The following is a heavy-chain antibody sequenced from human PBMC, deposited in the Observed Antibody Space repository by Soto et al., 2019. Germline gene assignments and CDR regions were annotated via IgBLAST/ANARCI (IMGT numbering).Heavy chain of an antibody. J-gene: IGHJ6*04. CDR1: GFTFSSYA. V-gene: IGHV3-30-3*01. Sequence: QVQLVESGGGVVQPGRSLRLSCAASGFTFSSYAMHWVRQAPGKGLEWVAVISYDGSNKYYADSVKGRFTISRDNSKKTLYLQMNNLRAEDTAVYYCARDLLRFLEWLSSEIVAASYCDGMDVWGKVTTVTVSS. D-gene: IGHD3-3*01. CDR3: ARDLLRFLEWLSSEIVAASYCDGMDV. CDR2: ISYDGSNK.